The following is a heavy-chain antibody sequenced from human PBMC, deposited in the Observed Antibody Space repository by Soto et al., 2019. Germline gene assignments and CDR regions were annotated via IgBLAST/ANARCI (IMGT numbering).Heavy chain of an antibody. CDR3: TPAGAQDYYYYYGMDV. CDR2: IKSKTDGGTT. CDR1: GFSFSNAW. Sequence: PGGSLTLSCAASGFSFSNAWMSWVRQAPGKGLEWVGRIKSKTDGGTTDYAAPVKGRFTIARADSKNTLYLQMNSLKTEDTAVYYCTPAGAQDYYYYYGMDVWGQGTTVTVSS. D-gene: IGHD3-10*01. J-gene: IGHJ6*02. V-gene: IGHV3-15*01.